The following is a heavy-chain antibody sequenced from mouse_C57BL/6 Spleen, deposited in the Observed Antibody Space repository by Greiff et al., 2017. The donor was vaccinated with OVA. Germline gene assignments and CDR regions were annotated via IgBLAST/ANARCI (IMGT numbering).Heavy chain of an antibody. J-gene: IGHJ2*01. CDR2: ISSGGDYI. D-gene: IGHD2-5*01. CDR3: TRGGYYSNYYFDY. CDR1: GFTFSSYA. Sequence: EVMLVESGEGLVKPGGSLKLSCAASGFTFSSYAMSWVRQTPEKRLEWVAYISSGGDYIYYADPVKGRFTISSDNARNTLYLRMSSLKSEDTAMYYCTRGGYYSNYYFDYWGQGTTLTVSS. V-gene: IGHV5-9-1*02.